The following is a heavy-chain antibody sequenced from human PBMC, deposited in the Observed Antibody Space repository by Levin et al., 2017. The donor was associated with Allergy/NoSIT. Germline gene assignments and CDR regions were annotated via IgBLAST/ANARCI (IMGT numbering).Heavy chain of an antibody. D-gene: IGHD3-3*01. CDR1: GFTFINYN. CDR3: ARDQGAAGYYYYMDV. J-gene: IGHJ6*03. CDR2: ISSSRGDT. V-gene: IGHV3-21*01. Sequence: GGSLRLSCAASGFTFINYNMIWVRQAPGKGLEWVAYISSSRGDTKYADSVKGRFTISRDNAKKSLSLHMNSLRADDTAVYYCARDQGAAGYYYYMDVWGRGTTVTVSS.